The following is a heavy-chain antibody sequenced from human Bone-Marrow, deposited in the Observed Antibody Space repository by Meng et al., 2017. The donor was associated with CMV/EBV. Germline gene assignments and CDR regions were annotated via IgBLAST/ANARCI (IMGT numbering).Heavy chain of an antibody. D-gene: IGHD2-2*01. Sequence: YPFTSYGINWVRQAPGQGLEWMGWINPNSGGTNYAQKFQGRVTMTRDTSISTAYMELSRLRSDDTAVYYCARLFCSSTSCYLYFDYWGQGTLVTVSS. CDR2: INPNSGGT. CDR1: YPFTSYG. V-gene: IGHV1-2*02. CDR3: ARLFCSSTSCYLYFDY. J-gene: IGHJ4*02.